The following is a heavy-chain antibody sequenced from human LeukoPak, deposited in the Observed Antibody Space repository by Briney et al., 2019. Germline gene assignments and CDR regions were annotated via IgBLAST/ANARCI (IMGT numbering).Heavy chain of an antibody. Sequence: ASVKVSCKASGYTFTSYYMHWVRQAPGQGLEWMGIINPSGGSTSYAQKFQGRVTMTRDMSTSTVYMELSSLKASDTAMYYCARLRQGSTGWYSWFDPWGQGTLVTVSS. V-gene: IGHV1-46*01. CDR1: GYTFTSYY. CDR2: INPSGGST. CDR3: ARLRQGSTGWYSWFDP. D-gene: IGHD6-19*01. J-gene: IGHJ5*02.